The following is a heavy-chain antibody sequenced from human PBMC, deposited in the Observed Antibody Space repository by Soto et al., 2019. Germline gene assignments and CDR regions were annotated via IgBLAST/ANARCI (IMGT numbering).Heavy chain of an antibody. CDR1: GYSFDDYG. J-gene: IGHJ4*02. D-gene: IGHD2-21*01. CDR3: ARAGLWGYLDY. Sequence: ASVNVSCKASGYSFDDYGISLVRQVPGQGLEWXGWXXAXXXXXNXXXRFQGRVTLTTDTSTSTAYMEVRSLRSEDTAVYYCARAGLWGYLDYWGQGTLVTVSS. V-gene: IGHV1-18*01. CDR2: XXAXXXXX.